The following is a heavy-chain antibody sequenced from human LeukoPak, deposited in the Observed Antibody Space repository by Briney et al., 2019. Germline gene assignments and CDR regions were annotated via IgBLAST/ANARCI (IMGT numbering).Heavy chain of an antibody. CDR2: IYYSGNT. CDR1: GGAISRYY. J-gene: IGHJ4*02. V-gene: IGHV4-59*08. D-gene: IGHD3-10*01. CDR3: ARALVRGAIDY. Sequence: PSETLSLTCTVSGGAISRYYWTWIRQPPGKGLEWIGYIYYSGNTNYNPSLKSRVTISVDTSKNQFSLKLSSVTAADTAVYYCARALVRGAIDYWGQGTLVSVSS.